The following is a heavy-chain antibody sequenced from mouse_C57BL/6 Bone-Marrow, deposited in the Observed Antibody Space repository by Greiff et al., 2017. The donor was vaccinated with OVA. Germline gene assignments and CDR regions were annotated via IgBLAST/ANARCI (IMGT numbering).Heavy chain of an antibody. D-gene: IGHD2-5*01. J-gene: IGHJ3*01. V-gene: IGHV1-54*01. CDR3: ARVYSNSWFAY. Sequence: VKLQESGAELVRPGTSVKVSCKASGYAFTNYLIEWVKQRPGQGLEWIGVINPGSGGTNYNEKFKGKATLTADKSSSTAYMQLSSLTSEDSAVYFCARVYSNSWFAYWGQGTLVTVSA. CDR2: INPGSGGT. CDR1: GYAFTNYL.